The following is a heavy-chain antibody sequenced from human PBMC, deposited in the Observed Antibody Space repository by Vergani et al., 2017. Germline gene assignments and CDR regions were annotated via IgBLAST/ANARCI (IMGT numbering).Heavy chain of an antibody. Sequence: QVQLQESGPGLVKASQTLSLTCSVSDGFIRTGSYYWSWVRQPAGKGLEWIGRIYTSGSSNYNPSLASRVSMSIDTSTSQFSLKLSSVTAADTAVYYCASESRDFTNAVHFDYWGQGALVTVSS. CDR2: IYTSGSS. J-gene: IGHJ4*02. V-gene: IGHV4-61*02. CDR3: ASESRDFTNAVHFDY. D-gene: IGHD4-11*01. CDR1: DGFIRTGSYY.